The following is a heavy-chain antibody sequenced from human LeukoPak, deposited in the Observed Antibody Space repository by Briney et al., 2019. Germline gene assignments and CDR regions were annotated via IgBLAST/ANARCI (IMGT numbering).Heavy chain of an antibody. CDR2: FDRGRDGK. J-gene: IGHJ3*02. V-gene: IGHV3-11*05. CDR1: GFSFSDYY. Sequence: GGSLRLSCAGSGFSFSDYYMAWVRQTPGKGLQRVSFFDRGRDGKAHADSVEGRFTSSRDNDKNSLYLLMDSLTADDTAVYYCARGLGSSRAFDIWGQGTMVTVSS. D-gene: IGHD2-15*01. CDR3: ARGLGSSRAFDI.